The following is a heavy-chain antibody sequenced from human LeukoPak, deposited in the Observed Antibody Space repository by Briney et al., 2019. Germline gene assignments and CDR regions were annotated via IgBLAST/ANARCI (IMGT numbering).Heavy chain of an antibody. J-gene: IGHJ4*02. CDR1: GYTFTSYG. V-gene: IGHV1-18*01. Sequence: AAVKVSCKASGYTFTSYGISWVRQAPGQGVEWVGWFRAYNGNTNYAQKLQGRVTMTTDTSTSTAYMELRSLRSDDTAVYYCARTYCGRDCYSPLPEFDYWGQGTLVTVSS. D-gene: IGHD2-21*02. CDR3: ARTYCGRDCYSPLPEFDY. CDR2: FRAYNGNT.